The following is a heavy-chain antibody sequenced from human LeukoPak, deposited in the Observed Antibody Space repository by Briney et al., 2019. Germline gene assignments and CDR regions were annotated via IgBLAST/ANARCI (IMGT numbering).Heavy chain of an antibody. V-gene: IGHV3-30-3*01. J-gene: IGHJ6*02. CDR2: VSYDGSNK. CDR1: GFTFSSYA. CDR3: ARGSHHYYYGMDV. Sequence: HAGGSLRLSCAASGFTFSSYAMHWVRQAPGKGLEWVAVVSYDGSNKYYADSVKGRFTISRDNSKNTLYLQVNSLRAEDTAVYYCARGSHHYYYGMDVWGQGTTVTVSS.